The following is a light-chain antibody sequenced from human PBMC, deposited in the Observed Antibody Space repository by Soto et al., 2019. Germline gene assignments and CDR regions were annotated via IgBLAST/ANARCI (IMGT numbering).Light chain of an antibody. V-gene: IGKV3-20*01. CDR3: THYGSLPIT. CDR1: QSVSNKY. J-gene: IGKJ5*01. Sequence: IVLTRSPGTGSLRPLGGGGRGFMLSQSVSNKYLAWYQQKPGQAPRLLIYGASNRATGIPDRFSGSGSGTDFTLTIIRLEPEDCAVYYCTHYGSLPITFAHLRRPAI. CDR2: GAS.